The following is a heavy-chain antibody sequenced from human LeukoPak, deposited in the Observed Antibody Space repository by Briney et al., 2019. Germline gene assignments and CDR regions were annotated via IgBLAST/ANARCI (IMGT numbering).Heavy chain of an antibody. CDR3: ARQRVTRWYFDY. CDR2: IYYSGST. D-gene: IGHD2-21*02. J-gene: IGHJ4*02. V-gene: IGHV4-59*01. Sequence: SETLSLACTVSGGSISSYYWSWIRQPPGKGLEWIGYIYYSGSTNYNPSLKSRVTISVDTSKNQFSLKLSSVTAADTAVYYCARQRVTRWYFDYWGQGTLVTVSS. CDR1: GGSISSYY.